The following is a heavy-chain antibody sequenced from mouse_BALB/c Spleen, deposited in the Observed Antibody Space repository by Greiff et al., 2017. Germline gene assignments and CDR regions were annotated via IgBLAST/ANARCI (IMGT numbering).Heavy chain of an antibody. CDR2: IYPGSGST. CDR1: GYTFTSYW. Sequence: LQQPGSELVRPGASVKLSCKASGYTFTSYWMHWVKQRPGQGLEWIGNIYPGSGSTNYDEKFKSKATLTADTSSSTAYMQLSSLTSEDSAVYYCARTTVFDYWGQGTTLTVSS. CDR3: ARTTVFDY. D-gene: IGHD1-1*01. J-gene: IGHJ2*01. V-gene: IGHV1S22*01.